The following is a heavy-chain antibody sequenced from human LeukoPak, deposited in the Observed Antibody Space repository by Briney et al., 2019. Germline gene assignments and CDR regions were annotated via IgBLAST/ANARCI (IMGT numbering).Heavy chain of an antibody. Sequence: GASVKVSCKASGYTFTGYYMHWVRQAPGQGLEWMGWINPNSGGTNYAQKFQGRVTMTRDTSISTAYMELSRLRSDDTAVYYCARANFDIVATIEGQERYYFDYWGQGTLVTVSS. D-gene: IGHD5-12*01. CDR1: GYTFTGYY. V-gene: IGHV1-2*02. CDR2: INPNSGGT. J-gene: IGHJ4*02. CDR3: ARANFDIVATIEGQERYYFDY.